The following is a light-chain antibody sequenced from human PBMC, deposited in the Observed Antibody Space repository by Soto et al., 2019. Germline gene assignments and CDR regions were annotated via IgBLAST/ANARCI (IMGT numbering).Light chain of an antibody. CDR2: KAS. V-gene: IGKV1-5*03. CDR3: QQYNNYPYT. Sequence: DIQMTQSPSTLSAFVGDRVTITCRASQSISSWLAWYQQKPGKAPNLLIYKASSLESGVPSRFSGSGSGTEFTLTISSLQPDDFATYYCQQYNNYPYTFGQGTKLEIK. J-gene: IGKJ2*01. CDR1: QSISSW.